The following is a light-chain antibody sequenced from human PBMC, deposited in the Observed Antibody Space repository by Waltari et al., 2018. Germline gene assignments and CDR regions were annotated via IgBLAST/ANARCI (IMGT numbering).Light chain of an antibody. CDR1: QSVSRY. CDR2: EAT. Sequence: EFVLTQSPATLSSSPGPRATLSCRASQSVSRYLAWYQQKPGQAPRLLIFEATKRATGIPARFSGSGSGTDFTLTISNLDPADFASYYCQQYSDWPPTFGQGTKLEIK. J-gene: IGKJ2*01. CDR3: QQYSDWPPT. V-gene: IGKV3-11*01.